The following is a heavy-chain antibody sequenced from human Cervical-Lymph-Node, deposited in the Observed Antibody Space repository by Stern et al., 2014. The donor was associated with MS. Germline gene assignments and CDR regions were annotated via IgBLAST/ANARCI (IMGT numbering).Heavy chain of an antibody. CDR1: RGTFSDNA. D-gene: IGHD2-21*02. CDR2: IIPIFGST. CDR3: ARGAYCGGDCYWGWFDP. Sequence: MQLVESGAEVKKPGSSVKVSCKLFRGTFSDNAISWVRQAPGQGLEWMGGIIPIFGSTDYAQKFQGRVTITADESTNTVYMELSSLRSEDTAVYYCARGAYCGGDCYWGWFDPWGQGTLVTVSS. V-gene: IGHV1-69*01. J-gene: IGHJ5*02.